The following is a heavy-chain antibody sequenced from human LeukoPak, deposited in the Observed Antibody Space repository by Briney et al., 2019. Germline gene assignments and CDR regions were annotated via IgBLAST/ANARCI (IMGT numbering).Heavy chain of an antibody. CDR3: ASTPRGLDAFDI. CDR1: GGTFSSYA. V-gene: IGHV1-69*04. J-gene: IGHJ3*02. Sequence: ASVKVSCKASGGTFSSYAISWVRQAPGQGLEWMGRIIPILGIANYAQKFQGRVTITADKSTSTAHMELSSLRSEDTAVYYCASTPRGLDAFDIWGQGTMVTVSS. D-gene: IGHD3-10*01. CDR2: IIPILGIA.